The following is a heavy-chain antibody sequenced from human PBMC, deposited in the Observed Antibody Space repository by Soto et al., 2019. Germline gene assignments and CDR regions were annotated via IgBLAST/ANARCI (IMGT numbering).Heavy chain of an antibody. Sequence: EVQLVESGGALVQPGGSLSLSCEASGFTFRNYYMHWVRQAPGKGLMWVARIDSNGRNSVYADSVKGRFTVSRDNAKNTLLLQMDSLTAEDTAVYYCAREQYTLNYAGSWGQGTQVTVS. V-gene: IGHV3-74*01. CDR3: AREQYTLNYAGS. CDR2: IDSNGRNS. D-gene: IGHD2-2*01. CDR1: GFTFRNYY. J-gene: IGHJ1*01.